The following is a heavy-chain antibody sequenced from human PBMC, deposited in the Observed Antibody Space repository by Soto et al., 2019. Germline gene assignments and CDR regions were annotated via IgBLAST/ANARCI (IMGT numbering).Heavy chain of an antibody. D-gene: IGHD1-26*01. V-gene: IGHV3-30*04. Sequence: LRLSCAASGSTFSSYVFHWVRQAPGKGLEWVAVISYAGSDKYYAASVKGRFTISRDNAKNMLYLQMNSLRVEDTAVYFCARDGEWELVLESFYYYGMDVWGQGTTVTVSS. CDR2: ISYAGSDK. CDR1: GSTFSSYV. J-gene: IGHJ6*02. CDR3: ARDGEWELVLESFYYYGMDV.